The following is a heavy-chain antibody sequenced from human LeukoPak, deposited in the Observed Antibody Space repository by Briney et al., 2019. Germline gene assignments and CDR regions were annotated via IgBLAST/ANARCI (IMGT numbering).Heavy chain of an antibody. Sequence: PGGSLRLSCAASGFTFSSYEMHWVRQAPGKGLEWVADISSSGTTIYYADSVKGRFTISRDNAKNSLYLQMNSLRAEDTAVYYCARILVATPGVDPWGQGTLVTVSS. V-gene: IGHV3-48*03. CDR2: ISSSGTTI. CDR3: ARILVATPGVDP. J-gene: IGHJ5*02. D-gene: IGHD5-12*01. CDR1: GFTFSSYE.